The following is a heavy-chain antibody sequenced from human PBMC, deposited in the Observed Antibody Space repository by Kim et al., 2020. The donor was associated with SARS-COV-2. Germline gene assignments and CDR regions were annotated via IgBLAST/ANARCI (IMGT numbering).Heavy chain of an antibody. J-gene: IGHJ6*02. D-gene: IGHD3-10*01. Sequence: GGSLRLSCAASGVTFSSYWMHWVRQAPGKGLVWVSYIVSDGSRTSYADSVKGRFTISRDNAKNTLYLQMNSLRIEDTAVYYCARHITTTMDAWGQGTTVTVSS. CDR1: GVTFSSYW. CDR3: ARHITTTMDA. CDR2: IVSDGSRT. V-gene: IGHV3-74*01.